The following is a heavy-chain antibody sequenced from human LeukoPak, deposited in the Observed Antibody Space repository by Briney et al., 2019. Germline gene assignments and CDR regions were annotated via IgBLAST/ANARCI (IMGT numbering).Heavy chain of an antibody. CDR1: GFTVSSNY. D-gene: IGHD3-16*01. CDR3: ARRGHYGCIPTWVEP. V-gene: IGHV3-53*01. CDR2: IYSGGST. J-gene: IGHJ5*02. Sequence: GGSLRLSCAASGFTVSSNYMSWVRQAPGKGLEWVSVIYSGGSTYYADSVKGRFTISRDNSKNTLYLQMNSLRAEDTAVYYCARRGHYGCIPTWVEPWGQGTLVTVPS.